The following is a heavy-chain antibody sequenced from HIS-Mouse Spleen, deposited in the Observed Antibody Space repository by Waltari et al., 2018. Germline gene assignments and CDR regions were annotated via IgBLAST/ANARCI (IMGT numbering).Heavy chain of an antibody. V-gene: IGHV1-8*01. Sequence: QVQLVQSGAEVKKPGASVKVPCKASGCTCTSYHIYWFRQATGQGLEWMGWMNPNSGNTGYAQKFQGSVTMTRNTSISTAYMELSSLRSEDTAVYYCARGHDYSNYFDYWGQGTLVTVSS. D-gene: IGHD4-4*01. CDR2: MNPNSGNT. J-gene: IGHJ4*02. CDR3: ARGHDYSNYFDY. CDR1: GCTCTSYH.